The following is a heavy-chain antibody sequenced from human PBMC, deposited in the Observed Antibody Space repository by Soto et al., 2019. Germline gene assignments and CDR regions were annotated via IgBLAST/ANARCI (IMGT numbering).Heavy chain of an antibody. D-gene: IGHD6-13*01. CDR2: IYYSGST. J-gene: IGHJ4*02. Sequence: SETLSLTCTVSGGSISSYYRSWIRQPPGKGLEWIGYIYYSGSTDYNPSLKSRVTISVDTSKNQFSLKLSSVTAADTAVYYGASLRDTSSWYYAYWGQGNLVTVSS. CDR3: ASLRDTSSWYYAY. V-gene: IGHV4-59*08. CDR1: GGSISSYY.